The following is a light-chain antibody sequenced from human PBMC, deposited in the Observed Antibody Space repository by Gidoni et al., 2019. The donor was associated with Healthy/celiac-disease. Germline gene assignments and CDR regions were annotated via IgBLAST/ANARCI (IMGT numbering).Light chain of an antibody. CDR2: DVS. CDR1: SSDVGTYNF. CDR3: SSYTNTDASVI. V-gene: IGLV2-14*01. Sequence: QSALTQPASVSGSPGQSLTISCTGTSSDVGTYNFVSWYQQHPGKAPKIIIYDVSNRPSGVSNRFSGSKSGNAASLTISGLQVDDEADYYCSSYTNTDASVIFGGGTKLTVL. J-gene: IGLJ2*01.